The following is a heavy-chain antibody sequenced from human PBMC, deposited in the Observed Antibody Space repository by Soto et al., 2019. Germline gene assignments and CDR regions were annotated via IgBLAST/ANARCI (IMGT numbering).Heavy chain of an antibody. CDR1: GFTFSSYA. D-gene: IGHD2-15*01. J-gene: IGHJ6*02. CDR2: ISYDGSNK. CDR3: ARDLSLRGGSTGNGMDV. Sequence: GGSLRLSCAASGFTFSSYAMHWVRQAPGKGLEWVAVISYDGSNKYYADSVKGRFTISRDNSKNTLYLQMNSLRAEDTAVYYCARDLSLRGGSTGNGMDVWGQGTTVTVSS. V-gene: IGHV3-30-3*01.